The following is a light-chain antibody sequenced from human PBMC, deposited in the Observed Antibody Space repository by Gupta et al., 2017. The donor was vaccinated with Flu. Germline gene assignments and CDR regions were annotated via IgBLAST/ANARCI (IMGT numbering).Light chain of an antibody. CDR2: DKK. Sequence: TFCTASSGASMRKYYACWYQQLPGQDPMLIIYDKKNRSSGIPDRFSGSKSGNAAPLTITGAQAEDEAEYYCDARDSSRNAEVFGGGTTLTVL. J-gene: IGLJ3*02. V-gene: IGLV3-19*01. CDR3: DARDSSRNAEV. CDR1: SMRKYY.